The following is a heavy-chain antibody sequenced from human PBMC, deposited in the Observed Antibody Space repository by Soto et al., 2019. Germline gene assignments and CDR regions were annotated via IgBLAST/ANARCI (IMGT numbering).Heavy chain of an antibody. CDR3: AAGRLKYYDFWSGQNWFDP. CDR1: GFTCTSSA. V-gene: IGHV1-58*01. CDR2: IVVGSGNT. Sequence: ASVKVSCKASGFTCTSSAVHWERQARGQRLEWIGWIVVGSGNTNYAQKFQERVTITRDMSTSTAYMELSSLRSEDTAVYYCAAGRLKYYDFWSGQNWFDPWGQGTLVTVSS. D-gene: IGHD3-3*01. J-gene: IGHJ5*02.